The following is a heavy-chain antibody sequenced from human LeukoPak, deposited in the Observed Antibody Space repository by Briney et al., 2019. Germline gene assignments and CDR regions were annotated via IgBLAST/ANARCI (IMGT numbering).Heavy chain of an antibody. J-gene: IGHJ5*02. CDR1: GYSFTSYW. V-gene: IGHV5-51*01. CDR2: IYPGDSDT. CDR3: ARRYYGSGSYSTAYNWFDP. D-gene: IGHD3-10*01. Sequence: GESLKISCKGSGYSFTSYWIGWVRQMPGKGLEWMGIIYPGDSDTRYSPSFQGQVTISADKSISTAYLQWSSLKASDTAMYYCARRYYGSGSYSTAYNWFDPWGQGTLVTASS.